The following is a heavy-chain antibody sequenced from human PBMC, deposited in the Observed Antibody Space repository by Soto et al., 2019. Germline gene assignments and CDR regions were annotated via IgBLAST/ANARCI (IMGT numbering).Heavy chain of an antibody. V-gene: IGHV5-10-1*01. D-gene: IGHD3-10*01. Sequence: GESLKISCKGSGYSFTSYWISWVRQMPGKGLEWMGRIDPSDSYTNYSPSFQGHVTISADKSISTAYLQWRSLKASDTAMYYCARHRGLWFGEGHYWGQGTLVTVSS. CDR1: GYSFTSYW. CDR2: IDPSDSYT. CDR3: ARHRGLWFGEGHY. J-gene: IGHJ4*02.